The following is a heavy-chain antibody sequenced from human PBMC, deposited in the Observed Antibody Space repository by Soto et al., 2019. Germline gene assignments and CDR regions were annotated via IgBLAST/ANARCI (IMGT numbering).Heavy chain of an antibody. Sequence: QVQLQESGPGLVKPSETLSLTCSVSGGSIGSYYWSWIRQPPGKGLEWIGYIYYSGSTNYNPSLKSRVTISVDTSKNPFSRKLSSVTAADTAVYYCARGGWGQIDYWGQGTLVTVSS. V-gene: IGHV4-59*08. CDR1: GGSIGSYY. D-gene: IGHD3-16*01. J-gene: IGHJ4*02. CDR3: ARGGWGQIDY. CDR2: IYYSGST.